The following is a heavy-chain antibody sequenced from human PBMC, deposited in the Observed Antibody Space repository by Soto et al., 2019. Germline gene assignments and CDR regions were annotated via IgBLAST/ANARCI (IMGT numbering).Heavy chain of an antibody. CDR2: IVVGSGNT. V-gene: IGHV1-58*01. D-gene: IGHD2-15*01. CDR3: AADPGYCSGGSCDPGWFDP. Sequence: SVKVSCKASGFTFTSSAVQWVRQARGQRLEWIGWIVVGSGNTNYAQKFQERVTITRDMSTSTAYMELSSLRSEDTAVYYCAADPGYCSGGSCDPGWFDPWGQGTLVTVSS. J-gene: IGHJ5*02. CDR1: GFTFTSSA.